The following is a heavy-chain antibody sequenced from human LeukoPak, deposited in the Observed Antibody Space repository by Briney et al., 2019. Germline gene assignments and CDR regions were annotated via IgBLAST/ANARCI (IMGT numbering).Heavy chain of an antibody. Sequence: PSETLYLTCTVSGGSISSYYWNWIRQPPGQGLEWIGNIYNSRSTSYNPSLKSRVTISIDTSRNQISLKLISVTAADATAYYCARDKGPYWYFDLWGRGTLVTVSS. CDR3: ARDKGPYWYFDL. CDR1: GGSISSYY. V-gene: IGHV4-59*01. CDR2: IYNSRST. J-gene: IGHJ2*01.